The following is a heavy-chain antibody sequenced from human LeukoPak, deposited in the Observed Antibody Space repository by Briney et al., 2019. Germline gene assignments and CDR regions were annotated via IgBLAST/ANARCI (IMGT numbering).Heavy chain of an antibody. J-gene: IGHJ5*02. CDR3: ARGQPKSWSRPNSFDP. CDR1: GGSISSSSYY. CDR2: IYYSGST. Sequence: PSETLSLTCTVSGGSISSSSYYWGWVRQPPGKGLEWIGSIYYSGSTNYNPSLKSRVTISVDTSKNQFSLKLSSVTAADTAVYYCARGQPKSWSRPNSFDPWGQGTLVTVSS. V-gene: IGHV4-39*07. D-gene: IGHD1-14*01.